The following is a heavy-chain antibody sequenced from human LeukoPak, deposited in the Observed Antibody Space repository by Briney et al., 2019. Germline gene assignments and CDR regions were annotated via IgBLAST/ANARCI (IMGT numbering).Heavy chain of an antibody. Sequence: GGSLRLSCAASGFTFSTYWMSWVRQAPGKGLEWVANIKQDGSEKFYVDSVKGRFTISRDNAKNSLYLQMNSLRAEDTAVYYCARESLWFGESLDYWGQGTLVTVSS. D-gene: IGHD3-10*01. J-gene: IGHJ4*02. CDR3: ARESLWFGESLDY. CDR2: IKQDGSEK. V-gene: IGHV3-7*01. CDR1: GFTFSTYW.